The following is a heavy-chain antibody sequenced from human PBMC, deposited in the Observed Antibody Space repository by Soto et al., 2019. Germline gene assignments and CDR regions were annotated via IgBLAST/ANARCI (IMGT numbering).Heavy chain of an antibody. CDR3: ARVPHGYFFDSSLEYYFDS. CDR1: GGSITSYY. D-gene: IGHD3-22*01. Sequence: SETLSLTCTLSGGSITSYYWSWVRQSPGKGPEWLGDIYYTGRTFYNPSLKSRVTISVDTSKKQFSLKLGSVTAADTAVYFCARVPHGYFFDSSLEYYFDSWGQGILVTVSS. CDR2: IYYTGRT. J-gene: IGHJ4*02. V-gene: IGHV4-59*01.